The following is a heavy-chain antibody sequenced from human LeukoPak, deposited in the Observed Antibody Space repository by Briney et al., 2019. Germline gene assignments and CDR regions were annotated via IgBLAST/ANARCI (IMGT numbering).Heavy chain of an antibody. J-gene: IGHJ5*02. CDR3: ARRYCTDGVCYLVS. CDR2: IYFTGST. V-gene: IGHV4-59*12. Sequence: WETLCLTCTVSGGSISSYYWSWIRQPPGKGLEWIGYIYFTGSTNYNPSLKSRVTMSVDTSNNQFSLKLSSVTAADTAVYYCARRYCTDGVCYLVSWGQGTLVPVSS. D-gene: IGHD2-8*01. CDR1: GGSISSYY.